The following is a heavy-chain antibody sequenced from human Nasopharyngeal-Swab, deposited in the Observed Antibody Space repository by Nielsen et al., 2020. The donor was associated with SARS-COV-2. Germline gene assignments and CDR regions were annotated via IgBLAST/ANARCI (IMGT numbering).Heavy chain of an antibody. CDR2: AYYRSKWYN. D-gene: IGHD7-27*01. CDR3: ARVHWDLGAFDI. J-gene: IGHJ3*02. CDR1: GDSVSSNSAA. V-gene: IGHV6-1*01. Sequence: SETLSLTCAISGDSVSSNSAAWNWIRQSPSRGLEWLGRAYYRSKWYNDYAVSVKSRITINPDTSKNQFSLQLNSVTPEDTAVYYCARVHWDLGAFDIWGQGTMVTVSS.